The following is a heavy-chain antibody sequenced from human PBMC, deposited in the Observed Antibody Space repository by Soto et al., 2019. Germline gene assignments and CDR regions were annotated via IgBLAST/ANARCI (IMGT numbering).Heavy chain of an antibody. J-gene: IGHJ6*02. V-gene: IGHV1-69*12. CDR2: IIPIFGTA. Sequence: QVQLVQSGAEVKKPGSSVKVSCKASGGTFSSYAISWVRQAPGQGLEWMGGIIPIFGTANYAQKFQGRVTIIADESTSTAEIDVSSLRSEDTAVYYCARVEGYCISTSCYSGRYGMDVWGQGTTVTVSS. CDR1: GGTFSSYA. D-gene: IGHD2-2*02. CDR3: ARVEGYCISTSCYSGRYGMDV.